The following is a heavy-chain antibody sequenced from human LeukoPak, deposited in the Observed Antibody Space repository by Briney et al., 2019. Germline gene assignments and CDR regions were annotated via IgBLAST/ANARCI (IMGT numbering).Heavy chain of an antibody. CDR1: GFTFSSYA. Sequence: GGSPRLSCAASGFTFSSYAMSWVRQAPGKGLEWVSAISGSGGSTYYADSVKGRFTISRDNSKNTLYLQMNSLRAEDTAVYYCAAPYYYGSGSYWGGITRPYAFDIWGQGTMVTVSS. J-gene: IGHJ3*02. D-gene: IGHD3-10*01. V-gene: IGHV3-23*01. CDR3: AAPYYYGSGSYWGGITRPYAFDI. CDR2: ISGSGGST.